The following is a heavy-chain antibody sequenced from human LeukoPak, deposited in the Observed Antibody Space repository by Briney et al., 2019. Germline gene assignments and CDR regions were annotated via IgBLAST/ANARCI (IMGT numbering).Heavy chain of an antibody. J-gene: IGHJ6*04. Sequence: GRSLRLSCAASGFTISTYGMNWVRRAPGEGLEWVSHISGSDSLKYYADSVKGRFTISRDNAKNSLYLQMNTLRAEDTAVYYCAREEYYGSGSYMRYFYYYDMDVWGKGTTVTVSS. CDR2: ISGSDSLK. CDR3: AREEYYGSGSYMRYFYYYDMDV. D-gene: IGHD3-10*01. V-gene: IGHV3-48*03. CDR1: GFTISTYG.